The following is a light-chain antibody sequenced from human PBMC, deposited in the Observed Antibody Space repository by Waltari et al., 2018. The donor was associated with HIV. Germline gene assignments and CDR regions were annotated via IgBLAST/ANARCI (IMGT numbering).Light chain of an antibody. V-gene: IGLV3-1*01. CDR3: QAWGNNTVV. Sequence: SYDLTQAPSLSVSPGQAAKILCSGFNLSNNYVSWYQQKPGKSPLLLIFQDRKRPSGIPERFSGSSSGNTATLTISGTQSVDEADYFCQAWGNNTVVLGGGTKLTVL. CDR1: NLSNNY. J-gene: IGLJ2*01. CDR2: QDR.